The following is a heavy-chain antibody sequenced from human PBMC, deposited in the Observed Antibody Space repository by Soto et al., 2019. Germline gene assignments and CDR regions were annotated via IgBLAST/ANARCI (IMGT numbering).Heavy chain of an antibody. J-gene: IGHJ4*02. V-gene: IGHV4-30-4*01. CDR2: IYHSGRT. D-gene: IGHD6-6*01. CDR1: GGSISSDDYY. CDR3: ARDRSNSPDYFDY. Sequence: SETMSLTCTVSGGSISSDDYYWTWIRQPPGKGLEWIGYIYHSGRTSYNPSLDSRITISMDTSKNLFSLKLSSVSAADTAVYYCARDRSNSPDYFDYWGQGALVTVSS.